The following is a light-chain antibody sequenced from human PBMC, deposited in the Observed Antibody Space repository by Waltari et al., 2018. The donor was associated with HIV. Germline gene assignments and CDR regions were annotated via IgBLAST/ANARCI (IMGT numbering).Light chain of an antibody. CDR1: LSVLFSSNNKNY. V-gene: IGKV4-1*01. J-gene: IGKJ4*01. Sequence: DIVMTPSPDSLAVSLCVRATINCKSSLSVLFSSNNKNYLAWYQQKPGQPPKLLLYWASTRESAVPDRFSGSGSGADFTLTISSLQAEDVAVYYCQQYYSTPLTFGGGTKVEIK. CDR3: QQYYSTPLT. CDR2: WAS.